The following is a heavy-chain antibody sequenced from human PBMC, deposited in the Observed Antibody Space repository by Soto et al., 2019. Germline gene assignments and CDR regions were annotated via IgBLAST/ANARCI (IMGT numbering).Heavy chain of an antibody. D-gene: IGHD6-13*01. J-gene: IGHJ4*02. CDR3: ARDMFKRGIAAAGTLPIDY. Sequence: GGSLRLSCAASGFTFSSYGMHWVRQAPGKGLEWVAVIWYDGSNKYYADSVKGRFTISRDNSKNTLYLQMNSLRAEDTAVYYCARDMFKRGIAAAGTLPIDYWGQGTLVTVYS. CDR1: GFTFSSYG. CDR2: IWYDGSNK. V-gene: IGHV3-33*01.